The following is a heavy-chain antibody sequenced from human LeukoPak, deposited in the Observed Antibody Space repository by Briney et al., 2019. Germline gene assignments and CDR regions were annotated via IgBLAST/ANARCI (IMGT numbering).Heavy chain of an antibody. J-gene: IGHJ6*02. V-gene: IGHV4-59*01. Sequence: SETLSLTCTVFGGSISSYYWSWIRQPPGKGLEWIGYIYYSGSTNYNPSLKSRVTISVDTSKNQFSLKLSSVTAADTAVYYCARGEGRYCSSTSCYQGHYYYGMDVWGQGTTVTVSS. CDR2: IYYSGST. CDR3: ARGEGRYCSSTSCYQGHYYYGMDV. CDR1: GGSISSYY. D-gene: IGHD2-2*01.